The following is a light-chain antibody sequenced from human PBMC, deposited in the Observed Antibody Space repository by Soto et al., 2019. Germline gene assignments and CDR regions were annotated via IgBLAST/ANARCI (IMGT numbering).Light chain of an antibody. J-gene: IGKJ4*01. CDR2: DAS. CDR1: ESVSNF. V-gene: IGKV3-11*01. CDR3: LQRSKWLALS. Sequence: EIVLTQSPGTLALSPGERATLSCRASESVSNFLAWYQQKPGQAPRLLIYDASNRATGIPSRFSGSGSGTDFTLTISSLEPEDFAVYYFLQRSKWLALSFGGGTKVEIK.